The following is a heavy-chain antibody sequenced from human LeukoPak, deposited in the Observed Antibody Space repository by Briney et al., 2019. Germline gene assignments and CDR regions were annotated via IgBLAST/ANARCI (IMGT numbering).Heavy chain of an antibody. CDR2: IRYSGST. V-gene: IGHV4-39*01. CDR3: ATSDTVPTYNWFDP. J-gene: IGHJ5*02. D-gene: IGHD4-17*01. Sequence: SETLSLTCNASGGSISSNTYFWGWIRRPPGKGLEWIGSIRYSGSTYYNPSLKSRVTISVDTSKNQFSLNLSSLTAADTAVCYCATSDTVPTYNWFDPWGQGTLVTVS. CDR1: GGSISSNTYF.